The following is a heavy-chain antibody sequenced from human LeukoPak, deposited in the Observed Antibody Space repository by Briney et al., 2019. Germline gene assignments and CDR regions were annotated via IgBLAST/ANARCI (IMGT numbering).Heavy chain of an antibody. CDR1: GGSISSYY. V-gene: IGHV4-59*12. CDR3: ARSDGSPDAFDI. J-gene: IGHJ3*02. Sequence: SETLSLTCTVSGGSISSYYWSWIRQPPGKGLEWIGYIYYSGSTNYNPSLKSRVTMSVDTSKNQFSLKLSSVTAADTAVYYCARSDGSPDAFDIWGQGTMVTVSS. CDR2: IYYSGST.